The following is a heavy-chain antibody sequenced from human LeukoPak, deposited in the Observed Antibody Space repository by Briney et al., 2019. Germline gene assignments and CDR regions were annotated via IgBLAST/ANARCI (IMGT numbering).Heavy chain of an antibody. V-gene: IGHV4-59*02. J-gene: IGHJ4*02. CDR3: ATRKLGSDY. D-gene: IGHD7-27*01. CDR2: IYYTET. Sequence: SETLSLTCTVSGGSVSNYYWSWIRQSPGKGLEWIGYIYYTETSYNPSLKSRVTISADTSKNQFSLKLYSVTAADTAVYYCATRKLGSDYWGQGTLVTVSS. CDR1: GGSVSNYY.